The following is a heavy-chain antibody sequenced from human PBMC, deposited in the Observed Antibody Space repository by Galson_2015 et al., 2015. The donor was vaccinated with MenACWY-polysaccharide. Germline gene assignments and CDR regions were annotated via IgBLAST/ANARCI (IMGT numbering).Heavy chain of an antibody. Sequence: SLRLSCAGSGFTVSSNYMTWVRQAPGKGLEWVSVVYIGDTTYSADSVKGRFTVSRDDSKNTVYLQMNNLRPEDTAVYYCATSVSVTGPQVARYYYYAMDVWGQGTTVTVSS. CDR2: VYIGDTT. CDR1: GFTVSSNY. CDR3: ATSVSVTGPQVARYYYYAMDV. D-gene: IGHD6-19*01. V-gene: IGHV3-66*02. J-gene: IGHJ6*02.